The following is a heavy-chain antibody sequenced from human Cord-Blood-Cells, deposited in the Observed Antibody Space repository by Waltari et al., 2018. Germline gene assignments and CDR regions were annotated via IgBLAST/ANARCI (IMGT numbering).Heavy chain of an antibody. V-gene: IGHV1-69*01. CDR1: GGNFSSYA. D-gene: IGHD1-26*01. J-gene: IGHJ3*02. CDR2: IIPIFGTA. Sequence: QVQLVQSGAEVKKPGSSVKVSCKASGGNFSSYAISWVRQAPGQGLEWRGGIIPIFGTANYAQKFQGSVTITAEESTSRAYMELSSLRSEDTAVYYCASVKVGADAFDIWVQGTMVTGSS. CDR3: ASVKVGADAFDI.